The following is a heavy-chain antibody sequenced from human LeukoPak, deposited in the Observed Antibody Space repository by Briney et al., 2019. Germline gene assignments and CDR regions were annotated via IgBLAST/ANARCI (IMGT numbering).Heavy chain of an antibody. CDR3: ARGGTAMVPYYFDY. V-gene: IGHV3-53*01. J-gene: IGHJ4*02. CDR1: GFTVSSNY. D-gene: IGHD5-18*01. Sequence: GGSLKLSCAASGFTVSSNYMSWVRQAPGKGLEWVSVIYSGGSTYYADSVKGRFTISRDNSKNTLYLQMNSLRAEDTAVYYCARGGTAMVPYYFDYWGQGTLVTVSS. CDR2: IYSGGST.